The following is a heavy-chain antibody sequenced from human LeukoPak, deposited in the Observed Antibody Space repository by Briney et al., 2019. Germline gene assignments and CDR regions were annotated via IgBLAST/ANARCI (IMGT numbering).Heavy chain of an antibody. CDR2: ISAYNGNT. Sequence: ASVKVSCKASGYTFTCYGISWVRQAPGQGLEWMGWISAYNGNTNYAQKLQGRVTMTTDTSTSTAYMELRSLRSDDTAVYYCARGSLGYSSSWYYYYGMDVWGQGTTVTVPS. CDR3: ARGSLGYSSSWYYYYGMDV. CDR1: GYTFTCYG. J-gene: IGHJ6*02. D-gene: IGHD6-13*01. V-gene: IGHV1-18*01.